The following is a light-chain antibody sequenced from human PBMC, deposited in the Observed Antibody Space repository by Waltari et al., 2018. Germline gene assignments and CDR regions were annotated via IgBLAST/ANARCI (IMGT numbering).Light chain of an antibody. J-gene: IGKJ1*01. CDR3: QQYFSTPFT. V-gene: IGKV4-1*01. CDR1: LTVLHNSNNKNY. Sequence: DIVMTQSPDSLAVSLGERATINCKSSLTVLHNSNNKNYLAGDQQKPGQPPKLLFYWASARESGVPDRFSCRGSGTDFSLTISSLQAEDVAVYYCQQYFSTPFTFGQGTQVEIK. CDR2: WAS.